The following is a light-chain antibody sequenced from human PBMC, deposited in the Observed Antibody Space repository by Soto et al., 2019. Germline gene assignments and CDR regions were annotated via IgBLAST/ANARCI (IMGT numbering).Light chain of an antibody. CDR1: QNINRH. CDR2: GAS. V-gene: IGKV1-39*01. Sequence: DIQMTQSPSSLSASVGDRVTITCRASQNINRHLNWYQERPGKAPKLLISGASSLQSGVPSRFSGSGSGTDFTLTIRPLESEDFATYYCQQSDKVPQTFGGGTTIEIK. J-gene: IGKJ4*01. CDR3: QQSDKVPQT.